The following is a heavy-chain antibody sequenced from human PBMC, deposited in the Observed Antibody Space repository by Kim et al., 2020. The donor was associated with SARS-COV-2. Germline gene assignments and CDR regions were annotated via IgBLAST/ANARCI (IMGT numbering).Heavy chain of an antibody. V-gene: IGHV3-9*01. J-gene: IGHJ3*02. Sequence: SVKGRFTISRDNAKNSLYLQMNRLRAVDTALYYCARSLRYFGRLGYAFDIWGQGTMVTVSS. CDR3: ARSLRYFGRLGYAFDI. D-gene: IGHD3-9*01.